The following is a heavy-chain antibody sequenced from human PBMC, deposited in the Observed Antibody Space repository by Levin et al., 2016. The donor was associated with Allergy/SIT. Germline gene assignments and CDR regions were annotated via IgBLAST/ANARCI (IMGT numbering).Heavy chain of an antibody. V-gene: IGHV1-18*01. CDR3: ARARFHSSGWFMADYNWFDP. CDR2: ISAYNGNT. J-gene: IGHJ5*02. CDR1: GYTFTSYG. Sequence: ASVKVSCKASGYTFTSYGISWVRQAPGQGLEWMGWISAYNGNTNYAQKLQGRVTMTTDTSTSTAYMELRSLRSDDTAVYYCARARFHSSGWFMADYNWFDPWGQGTLVTVSS. D-gene: IGHD6-19*01.